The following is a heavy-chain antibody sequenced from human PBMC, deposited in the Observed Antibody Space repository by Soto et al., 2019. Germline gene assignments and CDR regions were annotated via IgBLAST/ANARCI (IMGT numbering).Heavy chain of an antibody. V-gene: IGHV1-18*01. CDR1: GYTFTSYG. J-gene: IGHJ3*01. Sequence: ASVKVSCKASGYTFTSYGISWVRQAPGQGLEWMGWISAYNGNTNYAQKLQGRVTMTTDTSTSTVYMELRSLISDDTAVYYCARDSQYSSGQGRLGLWGQGTMVTVSS. CDR2: ISAYNGNT. D-gene: IGHD6-19*01. CDR3: ARDSQYSSGQGRLGL.